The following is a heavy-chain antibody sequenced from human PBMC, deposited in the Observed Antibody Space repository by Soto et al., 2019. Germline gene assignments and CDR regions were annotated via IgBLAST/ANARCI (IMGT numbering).Heavy chain of an antibody. D-gene: IGHD6-13*01. CDR1: GGSISSYY. CDR2: IYYSGST. CDR3: ARSLYSRSWFSYYSYGMEF. V-gene: IGHV4-59*01. J-gene: IGHJ6*04. Sequence: SETLSLTCTVSGGSISSYYWSWIRQPPGKGLEWIGYIYYSGSTNYNPSLKSRVTISVDTSKNQFSLKLSSVTAADTAGYYCARSLYSRSWFSYYSYGMEFGGKGTTVP.